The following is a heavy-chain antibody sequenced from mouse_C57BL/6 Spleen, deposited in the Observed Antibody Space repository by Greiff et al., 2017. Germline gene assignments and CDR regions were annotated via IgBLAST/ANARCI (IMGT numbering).Heavy chain of an antibody. J-gene: IGHJ1*03. CDR1: GFTFSSYA. D-gene: IGHD2-1*01. Sequence: EVKLMESGEGLVKPGGSLKLSCAASGFTFSSYAMSWVRQTPEKRLEWVAYISSGGDYIYYADTVKGRFTISRDNARNTLYLQMSSLKSEDTAMYYCTRADGNYWYFDVWGTGTTVTVSS. CDR3: TRADGNYWYFDV. CDR2: ISSGGDYI. V-gene: IGHV5-9-1*02.